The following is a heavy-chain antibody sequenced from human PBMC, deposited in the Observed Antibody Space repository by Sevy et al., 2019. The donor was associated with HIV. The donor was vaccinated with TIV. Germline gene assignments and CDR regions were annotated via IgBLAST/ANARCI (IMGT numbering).Heavy chain of an antibody. CDR3: AKTVGPGPYYYYGMDV. Sequence: GGSLRLSCAASGFTFSSYGMHWVRQAPGKGLEWVAVISNNGSNKYYADSVKGRFTISRDNSKNTLYLQMNSLSAEDTAVYYCAKTVGPGPYYYYGMDVWGQGTTVTVSS. CDR2: ISNNGSNK. V-gene: IGHV3-30*18. J-gene: IGHJ6*02. D-gene: IGHD2-15*01. CDR1: GFTFSSYG.